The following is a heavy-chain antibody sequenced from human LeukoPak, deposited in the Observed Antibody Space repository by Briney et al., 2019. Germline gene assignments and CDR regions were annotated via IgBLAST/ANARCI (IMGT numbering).Heavy chain of an antibody. J-gene: IGHJ4*02. Sequence: GGSLRLSCEASGFNISDYYMSWIRQAPGKGLEWISYMSSSGHTTYYADSLKGRFTISRDNAKNSLYLQMNSLRAEDTAVYYCARDRGSSWYQPFDYWGQGTLVTVSS. CDR3: ARDRGSSWYQPFDY. CDR1: GFNISDYY. CDR2: MSSSGHTT. V-gene: IGHV3-11*04. D-gene: IGHD6-13*01.